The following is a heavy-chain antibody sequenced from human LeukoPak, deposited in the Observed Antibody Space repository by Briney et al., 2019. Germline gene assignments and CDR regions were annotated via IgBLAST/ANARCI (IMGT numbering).Heavy chain of an antibody. J-gene: IGHJ3*02. D-gene: IGHD4-17*01. CDR2: IKSKTDGGTT. CDR3: TTDGAGSDYGDSNDAFDI. Sequence: GGSLRLSCAASGFTFSNAWMSWVRQAPGKGLEWVGRIKSKTDGGTTDYAAPVKGRFTISRDDSKNTVYLQMNSLKTEDTAVYYCTTDGAGSDYGDSNDAFDIWGQGTMVTVSS. CDR1: GFTFSNAW. V-gene: IGHV3-15*01.